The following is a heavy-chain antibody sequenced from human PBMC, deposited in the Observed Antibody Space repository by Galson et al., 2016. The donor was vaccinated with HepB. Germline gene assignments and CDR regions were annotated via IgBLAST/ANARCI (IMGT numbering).Heavy chain of an antibody. V-gene: IGHV3-53*01. Sequence: SLRLSCAASGFSVSVNYMMWVRQAPGKGLEWVSVIFDGGDTYYADAVKGRFTISRDISKNTVYLQMNSLRPENTAVYYCVGIPVTMWLRAYWGQGTLVTASS. J-gene: IGHJ4*02. D-gene: IGHD5-12*01. CDR3: VGIPVTMWLRAY. CDR2: IFDGGDT. CDR1: GFSVSVNY.